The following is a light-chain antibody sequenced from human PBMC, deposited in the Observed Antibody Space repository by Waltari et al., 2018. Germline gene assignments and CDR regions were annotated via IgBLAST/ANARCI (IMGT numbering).Light chain of an antibody. J-gene: IGKJ2*03. CDR3: QQYGNSPAYG. CDR1: QSISNNY. V-gene: IGKV3-20*01. Sequence: EVVLTQSPDTLSLSPGERATLFCRASQSISNNYLAWYQQKPGQAPRLLIYGASSRATGIPDKFSASGSVTDFTLTISRLEPEDFAVYYCQQYGNSPAYGFGQGTKLEV. CDR2: GAS.